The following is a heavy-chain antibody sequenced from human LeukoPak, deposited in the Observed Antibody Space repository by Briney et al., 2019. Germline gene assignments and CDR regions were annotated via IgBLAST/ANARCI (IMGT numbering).Heavy chain of an antibody. CDR1: GYSINSGHY. CDR2: MYYSGST. V-gene: IGHV4-38-2*01. Sequence: SETLSLTCAVSGYSINSGHYWAWIRQTPGKGLQWIGSMYYSGSTYYNPSLKSRVAMSIDTSKNQFSLKLRSVTAADTAVYYCARRVGAINYNWFDPWGQGTLVTVSS. CDR3: ARRVGAINYNWFDP. J-gene: IGHJ5*02. D-gene: IGHD1-26*01.